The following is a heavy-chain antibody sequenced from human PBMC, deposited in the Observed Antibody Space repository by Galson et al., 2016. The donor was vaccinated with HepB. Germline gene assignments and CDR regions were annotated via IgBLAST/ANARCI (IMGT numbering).Heavy chain of an antibody. J-gene: IGHJ6*02. V-gene: IGHV4-39*01. D-gene: IGHD1-26*01. CDR2: ISYTGGT. Sequence: ETLSLTCSASSGSITTSIYYWGWIRQPPGKGLEWVGTISYTGGTYYNPSLNSPVTMSADPNTNQLSLKLSSVTAPDPAVYSCTSYSLYYYGTDVWGQGTTVTVSS. CDR1: SGSITTSIYY. CDR3: TSYSLYYYGTDV.